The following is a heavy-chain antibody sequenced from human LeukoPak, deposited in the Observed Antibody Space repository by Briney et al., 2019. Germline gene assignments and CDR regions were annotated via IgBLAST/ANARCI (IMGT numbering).Heavy chain of an antibody. CDR2: IIPIFGTA. CDR3: ARAGLGRAYYYYYYMDV. CDR1: GGTFSSYA. D-gene: IGHD1-26*01. Sequence: GASVKVSCKASGGTFSSYAISWVRQAPGQGLEWMGGIIPIFGTANYAQKFQGRVTITADESTSTAYMELSSLRSEDTAVYYCARAGLGRAYYYYYYMDVWGKGTTVTVSS. J-gene: IGHJ6*03. V-gene: IGHV1-69*13.